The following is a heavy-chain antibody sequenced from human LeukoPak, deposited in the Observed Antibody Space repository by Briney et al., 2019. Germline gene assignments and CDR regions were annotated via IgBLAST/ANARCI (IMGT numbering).Heavy chain of an antibody. CDR3: AKRWCSSTSCQFDY. CDR1: GYTFTSYY. V-gene: IGHV1-46*01. J-gene: IGHJ4*02. D-gene: IGHD2-2*01. CDR2: IKPSDGST. Sequence: ASVKVSCKASGYTFTSYYMHWVRQAPGQGLEWMGIIKPSDGSTSYAQNFQGRVTMTRDTSTSTVYMELSSLRSDDTAVYYCAKRWCSSTSCQFDYWGQGTLVTVSS.